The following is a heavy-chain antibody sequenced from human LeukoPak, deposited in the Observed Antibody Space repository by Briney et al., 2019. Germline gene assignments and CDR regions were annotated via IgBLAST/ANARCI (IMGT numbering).Heavy chain of an antibody. CDR1: GGSISSYY. CDR2: IYTSGST. Sequence: SETLSLTCTVSGGSISSYYWSWIRQPAGKGLEWIGRIYTSGSTNYNPSLKSRVTMSVDTSKNQFSLKLSSVTAADTAVYYCARGIAAAGFTNWFDPWGQGTLVTVSS. V-gene: IGHV4-4*07. J-gene: IGHJ5*02. D-gene: IGHD6-13*01. CDR3: ARGIAAAGFTNWFDP.